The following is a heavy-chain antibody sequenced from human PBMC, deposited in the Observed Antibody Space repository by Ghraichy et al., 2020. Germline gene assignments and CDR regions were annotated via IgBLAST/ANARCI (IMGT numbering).Heavy chain of an antibody. CDR1: GYSISSGYY. CDR3: ARDLREQWLLHAY. CDR2: IYHSGST. D-gene: IGHD6-19*01. Sequence: SETLSLTCAVSGYSISSGYYWGWIRQPPGKGLEWIGSIYHSGSTYYNPSLKSRVTISVDTSKNQFSLKLSSVTAADTAVYYCARDLREQWLLHAYWGQGTLVTVSS. J-gene: IGHJ4*02. V-gene: IGHV4-38-2*02.